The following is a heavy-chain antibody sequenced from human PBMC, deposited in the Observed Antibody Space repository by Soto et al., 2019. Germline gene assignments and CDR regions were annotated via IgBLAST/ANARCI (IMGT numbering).Heavy chain of an antibody. J-gene: IGHJ6*02. D-gene: IGHD2-2*02. Sequence: QEQLVQSGAEVKKPGASVKVPCKASGYTFSGYYIHWLRQAPGQGLEWMGWINPNSGGTNYAQKFQGRVTVTRDTPTSTAYMELSRLTSDDTAVYYCARSLTEGYCTITGCYTRPLYGMDVWAKGPRSPSP. CDR2: INPNSGGT. V-gene: IGHV1-2*02. CDR3: ARSLTEGYCTITGCYTRPLYGMDV. CDR1: GYTFSGYY.